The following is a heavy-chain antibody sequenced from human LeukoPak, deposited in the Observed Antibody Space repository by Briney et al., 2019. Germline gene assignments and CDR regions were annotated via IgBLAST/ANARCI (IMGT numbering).Heavy chain of an antibody. Sequence: GGSLRLSCAASGFTVSSNYMSWVRRAPGKGLEWVSIIYSGGSTFYADSVKGRFTISRDNSKNTLYLQMNSLRAEDTAVYYCARGALWFGEFSYYFDSWGQGTLVTASS. CDR3: ARGALWFGEFSYYFDS. V-gene: IGHV3-53*01. J-gene: IGHJ4*02. CDR1: GFTVSSNY. D-gene: IGHD3-10*01. CDR2: IYSGGST.